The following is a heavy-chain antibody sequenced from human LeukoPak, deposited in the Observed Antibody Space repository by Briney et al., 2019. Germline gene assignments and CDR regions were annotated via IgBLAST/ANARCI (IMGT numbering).Heavy chain of an antibody. CDR2: INHSGST. CDR3: ARGHLSSSWYPGGFDY. D-gene: IGHD6-13*01. CDR1: GGSFSGYY. V-gene: IGHV4-34*01. Sequence: SETLSLTCAVYGGSFSGYYWSWIRQPPGKGLEWIGEINHSGSTNYNPSLQSRVTISVDTSKNQFSLKLSSVTAADTAVYYCARGHLSSSWYPGGFDYWGQGTLVTVSS. J-gene: IGHJ4*02.